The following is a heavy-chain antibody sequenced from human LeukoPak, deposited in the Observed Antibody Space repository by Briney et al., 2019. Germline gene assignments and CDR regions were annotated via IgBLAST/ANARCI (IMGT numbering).Heavy chain of an antibody. V-gene: IGHV4-34*01. J-gene: IGHJ5*02. CDR3: ARVGRSSSLLNWFDP. CDR2: INHSGST. CDR1: GGSFSGYY. D-gene: IGHD6-6*01. Sequence: PSETLSLTCAVYGGSFSGYYCSWIRQPPGKGLEWIGEINHSGSTNYNPSLKSRVTISVDTSKNQFSLKLSSVTAADTAVYYCARVGRSSSLLNWFDPWGQGTLVTVSS.